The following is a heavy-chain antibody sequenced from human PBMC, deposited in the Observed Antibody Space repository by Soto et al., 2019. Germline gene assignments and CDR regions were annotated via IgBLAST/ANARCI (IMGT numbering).Heavy chain of an antibody. CDR1: GFTFSSYG. CDR3: ARGDGYNYYYYYYGMDV. Sequence: SLRLSCAAXGFTFSSYGMHWVRQAPGKGLEWVAVIWYDGSNKYYADSVKGRFTISRDNSKNTLYLQMNSLRAEDTAVYYCARGDGYNYYYYYYGMDVWGQGTTVTVSS. D-gene: IGHD5-12*01. J-gene: IGHJ6*02. V-gene: IGHV3-33*01. CDR2: IWYDGSNK.